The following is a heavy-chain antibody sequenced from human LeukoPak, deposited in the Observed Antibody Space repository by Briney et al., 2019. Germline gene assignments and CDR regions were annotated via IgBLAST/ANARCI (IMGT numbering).Heavy chain of an antibody. D-gene: IGHD3-9*01. CDR3: ARADILTGYYPYYFDY. V-gene: IGHV4-4*02. CDR2: IYHSGST. J-gene: IGHJ4*02. CDR1: GGSISSSNW. Sequence: SETLSLTCAVSGGSISSSNWWSWVRQPPGKGLEWIGEIYHSGSTNYDPSLKSRVTISVDKSKNQFPLKLSSVTAADTAVYYCARADILTGYYPYYFDYWGQGTLVTVSS.